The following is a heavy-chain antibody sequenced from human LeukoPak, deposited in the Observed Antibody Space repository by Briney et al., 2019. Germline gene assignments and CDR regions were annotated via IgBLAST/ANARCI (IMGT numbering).Heavy chain of an antibody. D-gene: IGHD3-3*02. Sequence: GGSLRLSCTASGFTFSTYDMHWVRQVPGKGLEWVSGIYWDGRTDCADSVRGRFTTSRDNAKNSLYLQMNSLRVEDTALYYCTKDVLAGGLDYWGPGTLVTVSS. V-gene: IGHV3-9*01. CDR3: TKDVLAGGLDY. CDR1: GFTFSTYD. J-gene: IGHJ4*01. CDR2: IYWDGRT.